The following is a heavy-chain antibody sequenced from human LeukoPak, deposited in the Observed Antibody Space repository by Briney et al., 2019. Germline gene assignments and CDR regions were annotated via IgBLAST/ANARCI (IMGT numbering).Heavy chain of an antibody. CDR3: STDEWD. V-gene: IGHV3-15*01. J-gene: IGHJ4*02. CDR1: GFTFSSYA. CDR2: IKSKADGGTT. D-gene: IGHD1-26*01. Sequence: GGSLRLSCAASGFTFSSYAMSWVRQAPGKGLESVGRIKSKADGGTTDYAAPVKGRFTISRDDSKNTLSLQMNSLKTEDTAVYYCSTDEWDWGQGTLVTVSS.